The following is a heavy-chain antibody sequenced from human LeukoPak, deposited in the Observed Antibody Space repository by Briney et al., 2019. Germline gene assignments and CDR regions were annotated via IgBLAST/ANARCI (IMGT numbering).Heavy chain of an antibody. CDR2: ISSSGRKM. CDR3: ARGPRDPTEYCSGGRCAPTYEV. CDR1: GFIFTNYE. V-gene: IGHV3-48*03. D-gene: IGHD2-15*01. J-gene: IGHJ4*02. Sequence: PGGSLRLSCAASGFIFTNYEMNWVRQAPGKGLEWVSYISSSGRKMYYADSVKGRFTISRDNAKNSLYLQMNSLRAEDTAVYYCARGPRDPTEYCSGGRCAPTYEVWGQGTLVTVSS.